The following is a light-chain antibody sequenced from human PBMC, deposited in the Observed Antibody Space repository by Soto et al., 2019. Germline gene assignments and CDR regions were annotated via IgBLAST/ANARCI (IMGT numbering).Light chain of an antibody. CDR3: QQYNIWPPWT. CDR1: QSVSNN. CDR2: DAS. Sequence: ILMTQSPATLSVSPGERATLSCRASQSVSNNLAWYQQKPGQAPRLLIYDASTRATGIPARFSGSGSGTEFTLTISGLHPEDFAVYYCQQYNIWPPWTFGQGTKVEVK. J-gene: IGKJ1*01. V-gene: IGKV3-15*01.